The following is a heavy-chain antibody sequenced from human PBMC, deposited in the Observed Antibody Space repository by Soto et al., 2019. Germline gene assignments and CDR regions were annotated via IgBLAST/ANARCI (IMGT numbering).Heavy chain of an antibody. J-gene: IGHJ4*02. CDR2: IFSNDEK. Sequence: QVTLKESGPVLVKPTETLTLTCTVSGFSLSNARMGVSWIRQPPGKALEWLAHIFSNDEKFYSTSLKSRLTISKDTSKSQVVLTMANMDPVDRATYYCARIRGYSYGALDFDYWGQGTLVTVSS. CDR3: ARIRGYSYGALDFDY. V-gene: IGHV2-26*01. D-gene: IGHD5-18*01. CDR1: GFSLSNARMG.